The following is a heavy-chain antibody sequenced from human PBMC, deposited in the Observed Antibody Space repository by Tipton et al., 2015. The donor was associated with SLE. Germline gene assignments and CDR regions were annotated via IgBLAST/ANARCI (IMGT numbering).Heavy chain of an antibody. J-gene: IGHJ4*02. D-gene: IGHD2-15*01. Sequence: GSLRLSCAASGFTFSSYEMNWVRQAPGKGLEWVSYISSSGSTIYYADSVKGRFTISRDNSKNTLYLQMNSLRAEDTAIYYCAGALGVAGNCFDYWGQGTLVTVSS. V-gene: IGHV3-48*03. CDR2: ISSSGSTI. CDR1: GFTFSSYE. CDR3: AGALGVAGNCFDY.